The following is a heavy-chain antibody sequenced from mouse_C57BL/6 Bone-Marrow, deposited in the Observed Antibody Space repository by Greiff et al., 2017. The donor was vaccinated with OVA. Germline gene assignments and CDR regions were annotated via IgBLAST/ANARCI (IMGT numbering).Heavy chain of an antibody. Sequence: EVQLQQSGPGLVKPSQSLSLTCSVTGYSITSGYYWNWLRQFPGNKLEWMGYISYDGSNNYNPSLKNRISITRDTSKNQFFLKLNSVTTEDTATYYCARELGFAYWGQGTLVTVSA. CDR3: ARELGFAY. V-gene: IGHV3-6*01. CDR2: ISYDGSN. J-gene: IGHJ3*01. D-gene: IGHD4-1*01. CDR1: GYSITSGYY.